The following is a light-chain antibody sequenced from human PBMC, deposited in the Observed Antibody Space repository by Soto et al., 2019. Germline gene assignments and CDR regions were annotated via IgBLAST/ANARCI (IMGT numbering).Light chain of an antibody. V-gene: IGKV3-20*01. J-gene: IGKJ2*01. CDR1: HSVSSTY. CDR2: GAS. CDR3: HQYGSSPPYT. Sequence: EIVLTQSPGTLSLSPGERAALSCRASHSVSSTYLAWYQQKPGKAPRLLIYGASSRATGIPDRFSGSGSRSDFTLTISRLEPEDFAVYYCHQYGSSPPYTFGQGTKLEIK.